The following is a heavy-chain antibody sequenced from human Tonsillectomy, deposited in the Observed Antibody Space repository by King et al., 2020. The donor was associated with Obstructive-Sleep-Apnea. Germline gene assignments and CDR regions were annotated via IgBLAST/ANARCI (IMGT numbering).Heavy chain of an antibody. CDR1: GYTFTIYW. V-gene: IGHV5-10-1*03. CDR2: IDPRDSYT. D-gene: IGHD1-14*01. CDR3: ATGPYDAFDV. J-gene: IGHJ3*01. Sequence: QLVQSGAELKKPGESLRISCKGSGYTFTIYWIGWVRQVPGKGLEWMGTIDPRDSYTTYSPSFQGHVALSVDSSISTAYLHWSSLRASDTAIYYCATGPYDAFDVWGQGTMVTVSS.